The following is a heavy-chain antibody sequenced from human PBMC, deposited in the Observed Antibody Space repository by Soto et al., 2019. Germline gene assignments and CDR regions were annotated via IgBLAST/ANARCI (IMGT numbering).Heavy chain of an antibody. CDR1: GFSLSTSGVG. Sequence: QITLKESGPTLVKPTQTLTLTCTFSGFSLSTSGVGVGWIRQPPGKALEWLAVIYWDDAKTYSPSLKSRLTITKDTSKNQVDLTMTNMDPVDTATYYCAHKGSGSRAIDYWGQGTLVTVSS. J-gene: IGHJ4*02. CDR3: AHKGSGSRAIDY. V-gene: IGHV2-5*02. D-gene: IGHD3-10*01. CDR2: IYWDDAK.